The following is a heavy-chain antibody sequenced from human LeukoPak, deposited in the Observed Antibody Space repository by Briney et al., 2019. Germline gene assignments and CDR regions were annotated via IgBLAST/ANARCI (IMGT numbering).Heavy chain of an antibody. Sequence: ASVQVACQAYGRTFRSYAISWVRPAPGQGLAWMGWIILILGIANYAQKFQGRVTITAGKSTSTAYMELSSLRSEDTAVYYCAGGEYQLLLRGFDWFDPWGQGTLVTVSS. CDR3: AGGEYQLLLRGFDWFDP. V-gene: IGHV1-69*10. CDR1: GRTFRSYA. J-gene: IGHJ5*02. CDR2: IILILGIA. D-gene: IGHD2-2*01.